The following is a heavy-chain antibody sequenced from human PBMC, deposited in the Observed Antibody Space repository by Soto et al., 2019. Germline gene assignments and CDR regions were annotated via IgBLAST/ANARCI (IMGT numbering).Heavy chain of an antibody. Sequence: QVQLQESGPRLVKPSETVSLTCTVSGDSMSPYYWSWIRQPPGKGLEWIGSIFSTGDTKDNPSLQSRLTMSVDTSRNQFSLKLRSVTAEDTAVYYCSRGPVCSSTSCFHSWRFDPWGQGTLVTVSS. D-gene: IGHD2-2*01. CDR1: GDSMSPYY. V-gene: IGHV4-4*07. J-gene: IGHJ5*02. CDR2: IFSTGDT. CDR3: SRGPVCSSTSCFHSWRFDP.